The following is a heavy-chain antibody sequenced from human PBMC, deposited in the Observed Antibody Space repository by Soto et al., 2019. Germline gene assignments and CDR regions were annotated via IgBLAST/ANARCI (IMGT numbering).Heavy chain of an antibody. J-gene: IGHJ4*02. V-gene: IGHV1-18*01. CDR1: GYTFTSYG. CDR2: ISAHNGNT. Sequence: QVHLVQSGAEVKKPGASVKVSCKASGYTFTSYGITWVRQAPGQGLEWMGWISAHNGNTDYAQKLQGRGSVTVDTSTSTAYTELRSLISDDTAVYYCARGSYGDYWGQGALVTVSS. CDR3: ARGSYGDY. D-gene: IGHD3-10*01.